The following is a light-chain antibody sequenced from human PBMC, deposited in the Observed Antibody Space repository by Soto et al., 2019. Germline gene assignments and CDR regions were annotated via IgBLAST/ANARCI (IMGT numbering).Light chain of an antibody. CDR3: QHMRT. Sequence: DIVMTQSPDSLAVSLGERATINCKSSQSVLYSSNNKNYLAWYQQKPGKAPKFLIYDASTLESGVPSRFSGSGFGTEFSLTISSLQPDDFGSYYCQHMRTFGQGTKVDIK. CDR2: DAS. J-gene: IGKJ1*01. CDR1: QSVLYSSNNKNY. V-gene: IGKV4-1*01.